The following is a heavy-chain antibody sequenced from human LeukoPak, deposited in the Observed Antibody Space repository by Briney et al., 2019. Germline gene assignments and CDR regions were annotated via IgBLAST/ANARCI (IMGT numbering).Heavy chain of an antibody. J-gene: IGHJ4*02. Sequence: PGGSLRLSCAASGFTFRSYWMHWVRQAPGKGLVWVSRINSDGSSTSYADSVKGRFTISRDNAKNTLYLQMNSLRAEDTAVYYCARDRGGSYDPNFDYWGQGTLVTVSS. CDR2: INSDGSST. CDR3: ARDRGGSYDPNFDY. CDR1: GFTFRSYW. D-gene: IGHD1-26*01. V-gene: IGHV3-74*01.